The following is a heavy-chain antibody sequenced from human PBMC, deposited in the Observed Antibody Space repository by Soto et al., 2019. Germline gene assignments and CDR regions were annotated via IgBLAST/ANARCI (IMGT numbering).Heavy chain of an antibody. V-gene: IGHV1-2*02. J-gene: IGHJ4*02. CDR1: GYTFIDHY. CDR2: INPNSGDT. CDR3: ATRYSYVHF. Sequence: GASVKVSCKASGYTFIDHYMHWVRQAPGQGLEWMGWINPNSGDTNYAQKFQGRVTMTRDTSFSTAYMELSSLGSDDTAVYYCATRYSYVHFWGQGTLVTVSS. D-gene: IGHD5-18*01.